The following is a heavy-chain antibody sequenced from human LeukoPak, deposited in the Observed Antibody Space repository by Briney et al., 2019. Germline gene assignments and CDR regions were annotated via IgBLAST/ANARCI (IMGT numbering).Heavy chain of an antibody. CDR2: INTDGSST. Sequence: PGGSLRLSCAASGFTFSSYWMHWVRQAPGKGLVWVSRINTDGSSTSYADSVKGRFTISRDNAKNTLYLQMNSLRAEDTAVYYCARGGQYSSSSDAFDIWGQGTMVTVSS. CDR3: ARGGQYSSSSDAFDI. D-gene: IGHD6-6*01. CDR1: GFTFSSYW. V-gene: IGHV3-74*01. J-gene: IGHJ3*02.